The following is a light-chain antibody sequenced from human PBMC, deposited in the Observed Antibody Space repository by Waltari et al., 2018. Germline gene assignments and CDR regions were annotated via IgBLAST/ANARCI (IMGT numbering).Light chain of an antibody. CDR2: ENN. CDR1: NSNLGNHS. V-gene: IGLV1-51*02. Sequence: QSVLTQPPSVSAAPGQKVTISCSGSNSNLGNHSVSWYQHLPGTAPKLLIYENNKRPSGIPDRFSGSKSGASATLGITGLQTGDEADFYCGTWDSSLSRGVFGGGTKLTVL. J-gene: IGLJ3*02. CDR3: GTWDSSLSRGV.